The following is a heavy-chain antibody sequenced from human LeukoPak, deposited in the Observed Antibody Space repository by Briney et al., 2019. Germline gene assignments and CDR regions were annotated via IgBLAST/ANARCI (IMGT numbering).Heavy chain of an antibody. CDR3: ARAYCGGDCYSLNWAFDI. Sequence: ASVKVSCKASGYTFTSYYMHWVRQAPGQGLEWMGIINPSGGSTSYAQKFQGRVTMTRDTSTSTVYMELSSLRSEDTAVYYCARAYCGGDCYSLNWAFDIWGQGTMVTVSS. CDR2: INPSGGST. J-gene: IGHJ3*02. CDR1: GYTFTSYY. V-gene: IGHV1-46*01. D-gene: IGHD2-21*02.